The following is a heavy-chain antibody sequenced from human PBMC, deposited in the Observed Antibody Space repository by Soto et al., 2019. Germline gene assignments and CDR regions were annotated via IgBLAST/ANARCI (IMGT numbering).Heavy chain of an antibody. D-gene: IGHD3-9*01. CDR2: IYYSGTT. V-gene: IGHV4-39*01. J-gene: IGHJ4*02. Sequence: HLQESGPGLVKPSETLSLTCTVSGGPISSSSYYWGWIRQPPGKGLEWIGNIYYSGTTYYNPSLKSRVTMSVDTSNNQFSLKLNSVTAADTAMYYCARRVGNILTGYNFDYWGQGTLVTVSS. CDR1: GGPISSSSYY. CDR3: ARRVGNILTGYNFDY.